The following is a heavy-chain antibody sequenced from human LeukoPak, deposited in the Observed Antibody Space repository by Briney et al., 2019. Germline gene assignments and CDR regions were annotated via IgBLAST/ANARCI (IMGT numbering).Heavy chain of an antibody. CDR2: IKPDGGEK. Sequence: GGSLRLSCAASGFTFSSYMMTWVRQAPGKGLEWVANIKPDGGEKFYVDSVRGRFTISRDNAKNSLYLQMNSLRAEDTAVYYCAREGLAALPDAFDIWGQGTMVTVSS. V-gene: IGHV3-7*01. J-gene: IGHJ3*02. CDR1: GFTFSSYM. D-gene: IGHD6-13*01. CDR3: AREGLAALPDAFDI.